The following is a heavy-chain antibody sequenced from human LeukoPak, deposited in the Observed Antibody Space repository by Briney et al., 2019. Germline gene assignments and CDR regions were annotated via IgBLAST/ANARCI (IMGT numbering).Heavy chain of an antibody. CDR2: IKQDGSEK. CDR1: GFTFSSYW. CDR3: ARDISDDY. D-gene: IGHD1-26*01. Sequence: GGSLRLFCAASGFTFSSYWMIWVRQAPGKGREWVANIKQDGSEKYYVDSVKGRFTINKDNAKNSLYLQMNSLRADDTAVYCCARDISDDYWGQGTLVTVSS. J-gene: IGHJ4*02. V-gene: IGHV3-7*01.